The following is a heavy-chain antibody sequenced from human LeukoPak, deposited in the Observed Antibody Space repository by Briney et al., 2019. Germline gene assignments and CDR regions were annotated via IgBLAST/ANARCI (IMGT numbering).Heavy chain of an antibody. D-gene: IGHD2-2*01. CDR2: LSHDGSNK. CDR1: KFTFSNYA. V-gene: IGHV3-30-3*01. CDR3: ARDGEVVPAAVYFDY. J-gene: IGHJ4*02. Sequence: GGSLRLSCAASKFTFSNYAMHWVRQAPGKGLEWVAVLSHDGSNKYYADSVKGRFTISRDNSKNTLYLQMNSLRAEDTAVYYCARDGEVVPAAVYFDYWGQGTLVTVSS.